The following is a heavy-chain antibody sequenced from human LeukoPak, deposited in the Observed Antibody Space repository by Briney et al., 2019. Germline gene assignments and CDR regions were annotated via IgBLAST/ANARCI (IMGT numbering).Heavy chain of an antibody. D-gene: IGHD2/OR15-2a*01. CDR3: TRDRYYGNYFDY. CDR1: GFTFSSYA. J-gene: IGHJ4*02. CDR2: IRSKAYGGTT. Sequence: GGSLRLSCAASGFTFSSYAMSWARQAPGKGLEWVGFIRSKAYGGTTEYAASVKGRFTVSRDDSKSIVYLQMNSLKTEDTAVYYCTRDRYYGNYFDYWGQGTLVTVSS. V-gene: IGHV3-49*04.